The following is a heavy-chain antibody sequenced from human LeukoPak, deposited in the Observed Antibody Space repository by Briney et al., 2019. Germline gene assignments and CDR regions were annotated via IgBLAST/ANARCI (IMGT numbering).Heavy chain of an antibody. CDR3: ARIKGFGYNWFDP. D-gene: IGHD3-10*01. Sequence: AGGSLQISCKGSGCLFTSYWIGWGRQLPGKGLEWRGIIYPGASDTRYSPSFQGQVTISADKSISTAYLQWSSLKASDTAMYYCARIKGFGYNWFDPWGQGTLVTVSS. V-gene: IGHV5-51*01. CDR1: GCLFTSYW. CDR2: IYPGASDT. J-gene: IGHJ5*02.